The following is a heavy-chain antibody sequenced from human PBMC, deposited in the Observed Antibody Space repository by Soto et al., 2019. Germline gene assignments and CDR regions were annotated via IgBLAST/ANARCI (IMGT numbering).Heavy chain of an antibody. Sequence: ASVKVSCKASGYTFTSYAMHWVRQAPGQRLEWMGWINGGNGNTKYSQKFQGRVTITRDTSASTAYMELSSLRSDDTAVYYCARDNSRLYFDYWGQGTLVTVSS. CDR3: ARDNSRLYFDY. D-gene: IGHD1-26*01. CDR2: INGGNGNT. V-gene: IGHV1-3*01. J-gene: IGHJ4*02. CDR1: GYTFTSYA.